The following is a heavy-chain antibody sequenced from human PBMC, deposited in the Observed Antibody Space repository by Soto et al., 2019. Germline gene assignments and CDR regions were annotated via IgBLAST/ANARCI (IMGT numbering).Heavy chain of an antibody. D-gene: IGHD3-3*02. Sequence: QVQLVQSGAEVKKPGASVKVSCKASGYTFTSDDINWVRQATGQGLEWMGWMNPNSGNTGYAQKFQGRVTMTRNTSISPAYMELRRLRSEDTAVYYCASTLSSLANYYYYGMDVWGQGTTVTGSS. J-gene: IGHJ6*02. CDR3: ASTLSSLANYYYYGMDV. CDR1: GYTFTSDD. CDR2: MNPNSGNT. V-gene: IGHV1-8*01.